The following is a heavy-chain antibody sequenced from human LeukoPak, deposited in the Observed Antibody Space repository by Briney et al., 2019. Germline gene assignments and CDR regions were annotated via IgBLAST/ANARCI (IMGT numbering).Heavy chain of an antibody. CDR1: GFIFTNYF. J-gene: IGHJ4*02. D-gene: IGHD3-3*01. Sequence: GGSLRLSCAASGFIFTNYFMSWVRQAPGKGLEWVASIKHDGSEKYYVDSLRGRFTISRDNTMNSLYLQMSSLRAEDTAVYYCATDRGWRTSGYYLYYFEYWGQGTLVTYSS. CDR3: ATDRGWRTSGYYLYYFEY. V-gene: IGHV3-7*01. CDR2: IKHDGSEK.